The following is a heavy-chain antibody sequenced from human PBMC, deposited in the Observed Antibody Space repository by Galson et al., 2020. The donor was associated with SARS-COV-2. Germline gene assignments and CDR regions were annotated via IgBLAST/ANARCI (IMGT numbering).Heavy chain of an antibody. V-gene: IGHV4-39*01. Sequence: ETSETLSLTCSVSGASISSNNYYWGWIRQPPGKGLEWIGSMYYSGNTYYNPSLKSRVTISVDTSKNQFSLKLSSVTAADTAVYYCAKQKGGQYYDTSGSYYFDYWGQGTLVTVSS. CDR2: MYYSGNT. CDR1: GASISSNNYY. J-gene: IGHJ4*02. CDR3: AKQKGGQYYDTSGSYYFDY. D-gene: IGHD3-22*01.